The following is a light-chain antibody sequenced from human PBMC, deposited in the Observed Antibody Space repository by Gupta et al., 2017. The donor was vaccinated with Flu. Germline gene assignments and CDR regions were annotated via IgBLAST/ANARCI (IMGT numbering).Light chain of an antibody. CDR3: QQTRSTPYT. CDR2: DAS. V-gene: IGKV1-39*01. CDR1: QSISTF. Sequence: DIQMTQSPSSLSASVGDRVTVTCRASQSISTFLNWYQQKPGKAPELFIFDASSLQSGVPPRFSGSGSGTDFTLTISSLQPEYFASYYCQQTRSTPYTFGQGTKVEI. J-gene: IGKJ2*01.